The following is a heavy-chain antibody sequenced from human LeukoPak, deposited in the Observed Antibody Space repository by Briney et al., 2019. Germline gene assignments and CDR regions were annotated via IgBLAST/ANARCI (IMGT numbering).Heavy chain of an antibody. CDR2: IYSGGST. CDR3: ARGPSGYPNT. D-gene: IGHD5-12*01. Sequence: GGSLRLSCAASEFSVGSNYMTWVRQAPGKGLEWVSLIYSGGSTYYVDSVKGRFTISRDNSKNTLYLQMNSLRAEDTAVYYCARGPSGYPNTGGQGTLVTVSS. V-gene: IGHV3-66*01. CDR1: EFSVGSNY. J-gene: IGHJ4*02.